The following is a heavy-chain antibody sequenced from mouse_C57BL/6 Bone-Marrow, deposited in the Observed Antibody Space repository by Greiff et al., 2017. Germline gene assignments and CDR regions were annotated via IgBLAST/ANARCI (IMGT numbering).Heavy chain of an antibody. J-gene: IGHJ2*01. CDR2: IRSKSNNYAT. CDR1: GFSFNTYA. Sequence: EVKLVESGGGLVQPKGSLKLSCAASGFSFNTYAMNWVRQAPGKGLEWVARIRSKSNNYATYYADSVKDRFTISRDDSESMLYLQMNNLKTEDTAMYYCVRHLDSSGSYYFDYWGQGTTLTVSS. D-gene: IGHD3-2*02. CDR3: VRHLDSSGSYYFDY. V-gene: IGHV10-1*01.